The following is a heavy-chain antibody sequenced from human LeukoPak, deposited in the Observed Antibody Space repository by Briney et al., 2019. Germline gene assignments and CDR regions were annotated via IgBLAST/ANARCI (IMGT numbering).Heavy chain of an antibody. J-gene: IGHJ4*02. D-gene: IGHD3-16*01. CDR3: ARDWFGIES. CDR2: INGDGSST. Sequence: GGSLRLSCAASGFTFSNYWMHWVRQAPGKGLVWVSRINGDGSSTNYADSVKGRFTSSRDKAKKTVNLQMNSLRAEDTAVYYCARDWFGIESWGQGTLVTVSS. CDR1: GFTFSNYW. V-gene: IGHV3-74*01.